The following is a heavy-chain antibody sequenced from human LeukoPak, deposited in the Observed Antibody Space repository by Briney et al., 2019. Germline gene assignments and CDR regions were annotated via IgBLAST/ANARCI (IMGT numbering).Heavy chain of an antibody. V-gene: IGHV3-64D*06. J-gene: IGHJ4*02. CDR1: GFTFSSYA. CDR2: ISPDGGNT. Sequence: GGSLRLSCSASGFTFSSYAMHWVRQAPGKGLEYVSAISPDGGNTYYADSVKGRFSISRDNSKNTLYLQMSSLRPEDTTVYYCVPKGTEGYWGQGTLVTVSS. CDR3: VPKGTEGY.